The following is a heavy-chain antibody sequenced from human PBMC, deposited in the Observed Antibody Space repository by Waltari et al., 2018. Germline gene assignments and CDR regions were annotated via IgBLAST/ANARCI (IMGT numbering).Heavy chain of an antibody. CDR3: ARVATKTYSSPVPGRPYYYGMDV. D-gene: IGHD3-22*01. CDR2: INMDGSSR. CDR1: GFTFSRYW. V-gene: IGHV3-74*01. J-gene: IGHJ6*02. Sequence: EEQLVESGGGLAQPGESLRLSCAASGFTFSRYWMDWVRQAPGKGLVWVSRINMDGSSRTYADSVKGRFTISRDNAKNTLYVQMNRLRAEDTAVYYCARVATKTYSSPVPGRPYYYGMDVWGQGTTVTVSS.